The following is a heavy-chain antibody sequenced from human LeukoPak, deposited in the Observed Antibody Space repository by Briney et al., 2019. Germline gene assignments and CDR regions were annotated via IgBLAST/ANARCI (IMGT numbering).Heavy chain of an antibody. CDR3: AIYGPVRGAFLDY. J-gene: IGHJ4*02. V-gene: IGHV1-69*13. CDR2: IIPIFGTA. CDR1: GGTFSSYA. Sequence: ASVKVSCKASGGTFSSYAISWVRQASGQGLEWMGGIIPIFGTANYAQKFQGRVTVTADESTSTAYMELSSLRSEDTAVYYCAIYGPVRGAFLDYWGQGTLVTVS. D-gene: IGHD3-10*01.